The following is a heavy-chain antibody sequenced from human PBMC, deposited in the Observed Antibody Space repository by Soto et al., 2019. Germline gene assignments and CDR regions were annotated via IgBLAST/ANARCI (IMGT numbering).Heavy chain of an antibody. V-gene: IGHV4-28*01. CDR1: GYSISSSNW. Sequence: QVQLQESGPGLVKPSDTLSLTCAVSGYSISSSNWWVWIRQPPGKGLEWIGYIYYSGTTYYNPSLKSRVSMSVDTSKNQFSLKLTSVTAVDTAVYYCARREIQGPIDYWGQGTLVTVSS. CDR2: IYYSGTT. D-gene: IGHD1-26*01. J-gene: IGHJ4*02. CDR3: ARREIQGPIDY.